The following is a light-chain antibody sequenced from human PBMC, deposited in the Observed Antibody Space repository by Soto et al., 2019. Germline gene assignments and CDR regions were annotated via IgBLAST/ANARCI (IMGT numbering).Light chain of an antibody. CDR2: AAS. Sequence: DIQMTQSPSSVSASVGDRVTITCRASQGISTWLARYQQKPGKAPKLLISAASSLQSGVPSRFSGSGSGTDFTLTISSLQPEDFAAYYCQQVNSFPLTFGGGTKVDIK. V-gene: IGKV1D-12*01. J-gene: IGKJ4*01. CDR3: QQVNSFPLT. CDR1: QGISTW.